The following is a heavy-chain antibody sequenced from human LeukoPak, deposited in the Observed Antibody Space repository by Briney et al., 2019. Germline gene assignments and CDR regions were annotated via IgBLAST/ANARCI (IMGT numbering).Heavy chain of an antibody. CDR1: GFTFNRYA. D-gene: IGHD6-19*01. CDR3: ANAYNSGWDYFDC. CDR2: ISGSGSNT. Sequence: PGGSLRLSRAGSGFTFNRYAMSWVRQAPGKGLEWVSAISGSGSNTKYADSVKGRFTISRDNSKNTLYLQMNGLRAEDTAVYYCANAYNSGWDYFDCWGQGTLVTVSS. J-gene: IGHJ4*02. V-gene: IGHV3-23*01.